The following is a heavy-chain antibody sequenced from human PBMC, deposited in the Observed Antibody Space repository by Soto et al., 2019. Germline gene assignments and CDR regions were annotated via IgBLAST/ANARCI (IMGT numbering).Heavy chain of an antibody. D-gene: IGHD5-12*01. Sequence: LGESLKISCKGSGYSFTSYWIGWVRQMPGKGLEWMGIIYPGDSDTRYSPSFQGQVTISADKSISTAYLQWSSLKASDTAMYYCARPHRDGYNPYYFDYWGQGTLVTVSS. CDR1: GYSFTSYW. J-gene: IGHJ4*02. CDR3: ARPHRDGYNPYYFDY. V-gene: IGHV5-51*01. CDR2: IYPGDSDT.